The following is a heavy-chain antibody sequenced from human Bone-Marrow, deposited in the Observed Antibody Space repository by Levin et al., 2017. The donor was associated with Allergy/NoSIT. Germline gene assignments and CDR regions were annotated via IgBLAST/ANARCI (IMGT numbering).Heavy chain of an antibody. V-gene: IGHV2-70*11. CDR3: TRTRFGVLTFYGMDV. D-gene: IGHD3-3*01. CDR1: GFSLSKNEVS. J-gene: IGHJ6*02. CDR2: IDWDGDE. Sequence: RRSGPTLVKPTQTLTLTCTFSGFSLSKNEVSVSWIRQPPGKALEWLARIDWDGDEYYTASLKTRLTLSKDTSKNQVFLTMTNMDPVDTATYYCTRTRFGVLTFYGMDVWGLGTTVTVSS.